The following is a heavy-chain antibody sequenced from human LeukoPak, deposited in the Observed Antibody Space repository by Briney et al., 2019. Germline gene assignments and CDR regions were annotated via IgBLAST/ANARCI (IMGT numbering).Heavy chain of an antibody. J-gene: IGHJ4*02. CDR1: GYTFTGYY. D-gene: IGHD3-3*01. Sequence: ASVKVSCKASGYTFTGYYMHWVRQAPGQGLEGMGWINPNSGGTNYAQKFQGRVTMTRDTSISTAYMELSRLRSDDTAVYYCARGGGFLEWLPKPDLDYWGQGTLVTVSS. CDR3: ARGGGFLEWLPKPDLDY. V-gene: IGHV1-2*02. CDR2: INPNSGGT.